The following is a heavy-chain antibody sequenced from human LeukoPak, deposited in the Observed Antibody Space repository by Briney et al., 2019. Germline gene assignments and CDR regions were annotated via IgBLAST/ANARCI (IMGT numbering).Heavy chain of an antibody. Sequence: SETLSLTCTVSGGSISRSSYYWGWIRQPPGKGLEWIGSIYYSGSTYYNPSLKSRVTISVDTSKNQFSLKLSSVTAADTAVYYCARTYSGSCDYWGQGTLVTVSS. CDR3: ARTYSGSCDY. CDR2: IYYSGST. V-gene: IGHV4-39*01. J-gene: IGHJ4*02. CDR1: GGSISRSSYY. D-gene: IGHD1-26*01.